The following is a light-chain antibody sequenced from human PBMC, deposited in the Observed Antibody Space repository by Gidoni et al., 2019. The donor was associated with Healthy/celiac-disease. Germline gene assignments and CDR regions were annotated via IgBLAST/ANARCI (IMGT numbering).Light chain of an antibody. J-gene: IGKJ4*01. V-gene: IGKV3-11*01. CDR2: DAS. Sequence: EIVLTQSPATLSSSPGERATLSCRASQSVSSYLAWYQQKPGQAPRLLIYDASNSATGIPARFSGSGSGTDFNLTISSLEPEDFAVYYCQQRSNWPPLTLGGGTKVEIK. CDR1: QSVSSY. CDR3: QQRSNWPPLT.